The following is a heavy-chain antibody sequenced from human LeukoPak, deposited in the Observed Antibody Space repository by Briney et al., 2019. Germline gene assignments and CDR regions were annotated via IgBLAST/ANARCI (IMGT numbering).Heavy chain of an antibody. D-gene: IGHD3-9*01. V-gene: IGHV5-51*01. Sequence: GESLKISCKGSGYSFTNYWIGWVRQMPGKGLGWMGIIYPGDSDTRYSPSFRGQGTISADKSLGPGHLHRSSLKASDTAMYCCAREGNYNVLTGYYHYFDCWGQGTLVTVSS. CDR2: IYPGDSDT. CDR3: AREGNYNVLTGYYHYFDC. CDR1: GYSFTNYW. J-gene: IGHJ4*02.